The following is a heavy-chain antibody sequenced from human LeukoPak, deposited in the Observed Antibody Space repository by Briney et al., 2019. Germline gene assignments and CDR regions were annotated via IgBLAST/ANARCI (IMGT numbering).Heavy chain of an antibody. D-gene: IGHD4-11*01. CDR1: GFTFSQYW. CDR3: ARGDYSNYAPYFDY. Sequence: GGSLRLSCEASGFTFSQYWMHWVRQAPGKGLVWVSRIDPDGSSTNYADSVKGRFTISRDNAKNTLYLQLNSLRAEDTAVYYCARGDYSNYAPYFDYWGQGTLVTVSS. CDR2: IDPDGSST. V-gene: IGHV3-74*01. J-gene: IGHJ4*02.